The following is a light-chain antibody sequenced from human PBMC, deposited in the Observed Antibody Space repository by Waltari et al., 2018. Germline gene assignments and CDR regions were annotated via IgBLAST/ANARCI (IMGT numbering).Light chain of an antibody. J-gene: IGKJ4*01. V-gene: IGKV3-15*01. CDR2: DAS. CDR3: QQCNKWPPT. CDR1: ESVATS. Sequence: EMVMTQSPATLSVSPGERVALSCRASESVATSLAWYQQIPGEAPRLLIYDASARATNVSIRFSGSGSETESTLTMTSLQSEDFAVYYCQQCNKWPPTFGGGTKVEIK.